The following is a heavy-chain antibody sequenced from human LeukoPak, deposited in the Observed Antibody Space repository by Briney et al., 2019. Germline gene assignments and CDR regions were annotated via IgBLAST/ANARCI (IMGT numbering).Heavy chain of an antibody. D-gene: IGHD6-13*01. CDR2: ISYDGIKR. Sequence: PGGSLRLSCAASGFTFTSYGMTWVRKAPGKGLEWGAVISYDGIKRDYADSVKGRFTISRDNSKDTLYLQMNSLRAEDTAVYYCATIVASGTRAYYGMDVWGQGTTVTVSS. V-gene: IGHV3-30*03. J-gene: IGHJ6*02. CDR1: GFTFTSYG. CDR3: ATIVASGTRAYYGMDV.